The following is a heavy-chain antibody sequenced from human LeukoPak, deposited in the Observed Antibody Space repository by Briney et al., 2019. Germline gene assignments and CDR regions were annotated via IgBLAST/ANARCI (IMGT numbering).Heavy chain of an antibody. CDR3: ARVRYSSGWYWGDFDY. CDR2: IYYSGST. J-gene: IGHJ4*02. D-gene: IGHD6-19*01. CDR1: GGSISSYY. V-gene: IGHV4-59*01. Sequence: SETLSPTCTVSGGSISSYYWSWIRQPPGKGLEWRGYIYYSGSTNYNPSLKSRVTISVDTYKNQFSLKLSSVTAADTAVYYCARVRYSSGWYWGDFDYWGQGTLVTVSS.